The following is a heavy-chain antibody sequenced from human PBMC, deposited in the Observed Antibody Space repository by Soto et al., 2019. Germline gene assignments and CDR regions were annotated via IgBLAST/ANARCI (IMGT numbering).Heavy chain of an antibody. V-gene: IGHV2-5*02. CDR1: GFSLSTSVVG. CDR3: AHRGYCSGTSCYHFDY. D-gene: IGHD2-2*01. Sequence: QITLKESGPTLVKPTQTLTLTCTFSGFSLSTSVVGVGWIRQPPGKALEWLALIYWDDDKRFSPSLKTRLTITKDTSKNQVVLTMTNMDPVDTATYYCAHRGYCSGTSCYHFDYWGQGTLVTVSS. J-gene: IGHJ4*02. CDR2: IYWDDDK.